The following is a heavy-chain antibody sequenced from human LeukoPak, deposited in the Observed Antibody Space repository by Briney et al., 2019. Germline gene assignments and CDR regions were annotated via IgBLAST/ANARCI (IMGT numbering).Heavy chain of an antibody. CDR2: IYSGGST. V-gene: IGHV3-66*02. D-gene: IGHD3-10*01. J-gene: IGHJ6*03. Sequence: GGSLRLSCAASGFTVSSNYMSWVRQAPGKGLEWVSVIYSGGSTYYAASVKGRFTISRDNSKNTLYLQMNSLRAEDTAVYYCARGWITMVRGVIISSSYYMDVWGKGTTVTVSS. CDR1: GFTVSSNY. CDR3: ARGWITMVRGVIISSSYYMDV.